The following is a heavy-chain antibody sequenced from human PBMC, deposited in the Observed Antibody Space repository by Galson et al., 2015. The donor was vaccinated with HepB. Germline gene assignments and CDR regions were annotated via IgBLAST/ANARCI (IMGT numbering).Heavy chain of an antibody. CDR2: INPGDSDT. J-gene: IGHJ2*01. CDR3: ARQEVRKSAWYFDI. Sequence: QSGASVKKPGESLKIPCKASGYSFTSDWIGCVRQMPGKGLEWMGIINPGDSDTRYSPYFQGRVTISTDKSINTAYLQWSSLKASDTAMYYCARQEVRKSAWYFDIWGRGTLVTVPS. CDR1: GYSFTSDW. V-gene: IGHV5-51*01. D-gene: IGHD1-14*01.